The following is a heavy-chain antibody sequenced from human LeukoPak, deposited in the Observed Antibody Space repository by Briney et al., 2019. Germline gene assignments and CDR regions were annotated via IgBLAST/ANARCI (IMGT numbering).Heavy chain of an antibody. CDR3: ARAQRVVVAAYFDY. J-gene: IGHJ4*02. D-gene: IGHD2-15*01. V-gene: IGHV4-59*01. Sequence: PSETLSLTCTVSGGSISSYYWSWIRQPPGEGLEWIGYIYYSGSTNYNPSLKSRVTISVDTSKNQFSLKLSSVTAADTAVYYCARAQRVVVAAYFDYWGQGTLVTVSS. CDR1: GGSISSYY. CDR2: IYYSGST.